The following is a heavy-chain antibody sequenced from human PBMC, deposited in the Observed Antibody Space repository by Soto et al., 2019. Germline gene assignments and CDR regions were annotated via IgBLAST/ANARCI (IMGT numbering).Heavy chain of an antibody. CDR3: ARVRRENTPIAVADTFDI. J-gene: IGHJ3*02. CDR1: GFTFSSYW. CDR2: IKQDGSEK. Sequence: GGSLRLSCAASGFTFSSYWMSWVRQAPGKGLEWVANIKQDGSEKYYVDSVKGRFTISRDNAKNSLYLQMNSLRAEDTAVYYCARVRRENTPIAVADTFDIWGQGTMVTVSS. D-gene: IGHD6-19*01. V-gene: IGHV3-7*03.